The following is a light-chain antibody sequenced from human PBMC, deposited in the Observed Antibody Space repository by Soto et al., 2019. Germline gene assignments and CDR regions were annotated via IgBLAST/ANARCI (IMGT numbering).Light chain of an antibody. J-gene: IGKJ1*01. Sequence: EIVMTQSPATLSVSPGERATLSCRASQSVSSNLAWYKQKPGQAPRLLIYGASTRPTGIPARFSGSGSGTEFTLTISSLQSEDFAVYYCQQYNNWPRTFGQGTKVEIK. CDR2: GAS. CDR1: QSVSSN. CDR3: QQYNNWPRT. V-gene: IGKV3-15*01.